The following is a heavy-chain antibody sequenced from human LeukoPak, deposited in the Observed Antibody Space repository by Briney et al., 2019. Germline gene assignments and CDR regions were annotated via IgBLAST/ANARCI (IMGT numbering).Heavy chain of an antibody. CDR2: IYYDGST. V-gene: IGHV4-39*07. D-gene: IGHD2-21*02. CDR3: ANLGGGWPFMVVTA. CDR1: GGSISTDNYY. J-gene: IGHJ4*02. Sequence: SETLSLTCTVSGGSISTDNYYWGWIRQPPGKGLEWLGSIYYDGSTYYNPSLESRVTISVDTSKNRFSLKLSSVTAADTALYYCANLGGGWPFMVVTAWGQGTLVTVSS.